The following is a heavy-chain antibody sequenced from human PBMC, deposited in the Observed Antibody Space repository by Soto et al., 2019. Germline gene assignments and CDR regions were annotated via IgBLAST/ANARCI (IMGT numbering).Heavy chain of an antibody. CDR1: GFTVSNTY. CDR2: IYGSSYT. J-gene: IGHJ2*01. V-gene: IGHV3-66*01. Sequence: EVQLVESGGGLVQPGGCLRLSCAASGFTVSNTYMSWVRQAPGKGLEWVSIIYGSSYTYNADSVKGRFTTSRDNSNNTLSLQMNSLRVEDTAVYYCARGGSAGSYYAHWNFDLWGRGTLVTVSS. CDR3: ARGGSAGSYYAHWNFDL. D-gene: IGHD3-10*01.